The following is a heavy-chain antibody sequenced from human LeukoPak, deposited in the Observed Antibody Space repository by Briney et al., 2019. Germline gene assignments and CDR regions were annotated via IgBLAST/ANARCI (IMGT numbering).Heavy chain of an antibody. J-gene: IGHJ4*02. V-gene: IGHV1-46*01. CDR1: GYTFTNYY. Sequence: GASVKVSCKASGYTFTNYYMHWVRQAPGQRLEWMGIINPSGGSTSYAQKFQGRVSRVTMTRDTSTSTVYMELSSLKSEDTAVYYCARGVSSGPLGYWGQGTLVTVSS. CDR3: ARGVSSGPLGY. CDR2: INPSGGST. D-gene: IGHD6-19*01.